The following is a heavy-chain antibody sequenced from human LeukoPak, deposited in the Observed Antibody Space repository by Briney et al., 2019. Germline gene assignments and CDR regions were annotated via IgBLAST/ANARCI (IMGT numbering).Heavy chain of an antibody. CDR1: GFTFTTYW. D-gene: IGHD3-22*01. CDR3: SNGIYDNSY. V-gene: IGHV3-7*01. CDR2: IKQDGSEK. Sequence: GGSLRLSCTASGFTFTTYWMAWVRQTPGKGLGWVANIKQDGSEKYYAESVRGRFTISRDNAKNSLYLQMNSLRAEDTAVYYCSNGIYDNSYWGQGTLVTVSS. J-gene: IGHJ4*02.